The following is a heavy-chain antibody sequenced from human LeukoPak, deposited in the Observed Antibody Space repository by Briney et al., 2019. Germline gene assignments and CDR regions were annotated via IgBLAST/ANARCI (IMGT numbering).Heavy chain of an antibody. CDR2: ISPSSSYI. D-gene: IGHD2-15*01. J-gene: IGHJ4*02. V-gene: IGHV3-21*01. Sequence: PGGSLRLSCAASGFTFNSYAMTWVRQAPGKGLEWVSSISPSSSYIYYPDSVKGRFAISRDDAKNSLYLQMNSLRAEDTAVYYCARDRPGYCSGGSCSPPAWGQGTLVTVSS. CDR1: GFTFNSYA. CDR3: ARDRPGYCSGGSCSPPA.